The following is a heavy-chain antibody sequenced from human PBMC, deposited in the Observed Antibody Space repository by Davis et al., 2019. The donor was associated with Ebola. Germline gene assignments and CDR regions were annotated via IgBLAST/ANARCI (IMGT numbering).Heavy chain of an antibody. CDR1: GFTFSSYA. CDR3: ARARTLHGLYYYGMDV. V-gene: IGHV3-30-3*01. D-gene: IGHD1-14*01. CDR2: ISYDGSNK. Sequence: GESLKISCAASGFTFSSYAMHWVRQAPGKGLEWVAVISYDGSNKYYADSVKGRFTISRDNSKNTLYLQMNSLRAEDTAVYYCARARTLHGLYYYGMDVWGQGTTVTVSS. J-gene: IGHJ6*02.